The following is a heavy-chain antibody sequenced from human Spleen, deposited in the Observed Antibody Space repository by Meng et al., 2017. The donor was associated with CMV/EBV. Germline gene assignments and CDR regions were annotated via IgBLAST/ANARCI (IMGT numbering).Heavy chain of an antibody. CDR1: YY. CDR3: ARGPYAVATGYCSSTSCRRLYFQH. V-gene: IGHV4-34*01. CDR2: INHSGST. D-gene: IGHD2-2*01. Sequence: YYWSWIRQTPGKGLEWIGEINHSGSTNYNPSLKSRVTISVDTSKNQFSLKLSSVTAADTAVYYCARGPYAVATGYCSSTSCRRLYFQHWGQGTLVTVSS. J-gene: IGHJ1*01.